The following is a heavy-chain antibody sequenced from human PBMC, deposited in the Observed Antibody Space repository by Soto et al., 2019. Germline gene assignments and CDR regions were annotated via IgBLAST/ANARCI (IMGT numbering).Heavy chain of an antibody. CDR1: GGSFSGYY. J-gene: IGHJ4*02. V-gene: IGHV4-34*01. CDR2: INHSGST. Sequence: KASETLSLTCAVYGGSFSGYYWSWIRQPPGKGLEWIGEINHSGSTNYNPSLKSRVTISVDTSKNQFSLKLSSVTAADTAVYYCARVRGAYGYDFWSDPFDYWGQGTLVTVS. D-gene: IGHD3-3*01. CDR3: ARVRGAYGYDFWSDPFDY.